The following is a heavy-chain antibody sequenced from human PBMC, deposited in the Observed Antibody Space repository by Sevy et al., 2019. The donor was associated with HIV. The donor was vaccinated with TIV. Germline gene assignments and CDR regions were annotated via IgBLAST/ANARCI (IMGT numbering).Heavy chain of an antibody. J-gene: IGHJ3*02. CDR3: GRAQGYCVVNSCFGGSINAFDI. D-gene: IGHD2-2*01. V-gene: IGHV3-9*01. Sequence: GGSLRLSCAASGFTFSDYAMHWVRLVPGKGLEWVSGISWNSGAIGYADSVEGRFTISRDNAKNSLHLQMNSLRVEDTALYYCGRAQGYCVVNSCFGGSINAFDIWGQGTMVTVSS. CDR2: ISWNSGAI. CDR1: GFTFSDYA.